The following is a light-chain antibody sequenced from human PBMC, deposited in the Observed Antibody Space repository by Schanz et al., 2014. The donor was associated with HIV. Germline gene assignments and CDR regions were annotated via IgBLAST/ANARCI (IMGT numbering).Light chain of an antibody. J-gene: IGLJ3*02. CDR3: QSFDGSLGGVL. Sequence: QSVLTQPPSVSGAPGQRVTISCTGSSSNIGAGYDVHWYQHLPGTAPKLLIYGNTNRPSGVPDRFSGSKSDSSASLTITGLQPEDEADYYCQSFDGSLGGVLFGGGTKLTVL. CDR2: GNT. V-gene: IGLV1-40*01. CDR1: SSNIGAGYD.